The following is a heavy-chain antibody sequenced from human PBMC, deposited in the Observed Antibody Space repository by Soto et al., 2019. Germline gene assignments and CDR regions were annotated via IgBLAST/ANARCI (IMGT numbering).Heavy chain of an antibody. J-gene: IGHJ4*02. V-gene: IGHV3-73*01. Sequence: EVQLVESGGGLVQPGGSLKLSCEASGFTFSGSTIHWVRQASGKGLEGVGRIRSKADNYATSYPASVKGRFTISRDDSKNTASLQMNSLRTDDTAMYYCTRRSENSGSTIWDSWGQGTLVTVSS. D-gene: IGHD1-26*01. CDR2: IRSKADNYAT. CDR3: TRRSENSGSTIWDS. CDR1: GFTFSGST.